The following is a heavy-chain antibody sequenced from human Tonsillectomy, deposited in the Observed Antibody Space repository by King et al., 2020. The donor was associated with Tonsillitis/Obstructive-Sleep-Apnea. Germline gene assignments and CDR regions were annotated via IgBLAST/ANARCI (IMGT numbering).Heavy chain of an antibody. CDR1: GFTFSTYA. Sequence: VQLVESGGGLVQPGGSLRLSCAASGFTFSTYAMSWVRQAPGKGLEWVSGISGSGGSTYYADSVKGRFTISRDNSKNTLYLQMNSLRAEDTAVYYCSKDGIEGGDSGFDDAFDIWGQGTMVTVSS. CDR2: ISGSGGST. V-gene: IGHV3-23*04. J-gene: IGHJ3*02. CDR3: SKDGIEGGDSGFDDAFDI. D-gene: IGHD5-12*01.